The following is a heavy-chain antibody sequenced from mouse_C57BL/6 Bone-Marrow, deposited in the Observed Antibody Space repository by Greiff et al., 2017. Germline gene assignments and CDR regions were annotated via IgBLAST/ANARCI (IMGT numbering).Heavy chain of an antibody. CDR3: AIGNWDWFAY. D-gene: IGHD4-1*01. Sequence: QVQLQQPGAELVQPGASVKVSCKASGYTFTSYWMHWVKQRPGQGLEWIGRIHPSASDTNYNQQFKGKATLTVDKSSSTAYMQLSSLTSEDSAVYYCAIGNWDWFAYWGQGTLVTVSA. J-gene: IGHJ3*01. CDR1: GYTFTSYW. V-gene: IGHV1-74*01. CDR2: IHPSASDT.